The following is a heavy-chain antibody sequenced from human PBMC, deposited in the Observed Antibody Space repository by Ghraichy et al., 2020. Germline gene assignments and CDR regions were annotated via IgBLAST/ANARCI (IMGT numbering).Heavy chain of an antibody. J-gene: IGHJ4*02. D-gene: IGHD5/OR15-5a*01. CDR2: IKPDGSAT. V-gene: IGHV3-7*01. CDR3: VRELAFKCFDY. CDR1: GFTFTAGW. Sequence: GGSLRLSCAASGFTFTAGWMNWVRQAPGTGLEWVACIKPDGSATFHVDSVTGRFTISRDNAKNSLYLQMNSLRAEDSAFYYCVRELAFKCFDYWGRGTLFTVAS.